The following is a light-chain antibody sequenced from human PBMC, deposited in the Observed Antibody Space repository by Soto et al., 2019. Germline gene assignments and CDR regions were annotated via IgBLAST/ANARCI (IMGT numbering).Light chain of an antibody. CDR1: QNINNY. CDR2: DAS. Sequence: DVQMTQSPSSLSASVGDRVTITCQASQNINNYLNWYQQKPGRAPKLLIYDASNLEAGVPSRFRGSGSGTDFTFTISSLQPEDIATYYCQQYLNLPLTFGQGTRLEI. J-gene: IGKJ5*01. V-gene: IGKV1-33*01. CDR3: QQYLNLPLT.